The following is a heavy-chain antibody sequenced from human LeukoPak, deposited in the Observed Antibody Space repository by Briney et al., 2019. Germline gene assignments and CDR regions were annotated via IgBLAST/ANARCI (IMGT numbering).Heavy chain of an antibody. V-gene: IGHV3-23*01. CDR1: GFMFSTYA. CDR2: ISGSGGRT. J-gene: IGHJ4*02. CDR3: AKDGSGSIFGVAYFDY. D-gene: IGHD3-3*01. Sequence: GGSLRLSCAASGFMFSTYAMSWVRQAPRKGLEWVSGISGSGGRTFYADSVKGRFTDSRDNYKNTLDLQMNSLRAEDTAVYYCAKDGSGSIFGVAYFDYWGQGILVTVSS.